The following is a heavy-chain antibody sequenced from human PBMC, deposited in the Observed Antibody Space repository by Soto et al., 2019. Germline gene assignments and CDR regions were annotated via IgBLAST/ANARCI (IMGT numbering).Heavy chain of an antibody. Sequence: QVQLVQSGAEVKKPGSSVNVSCKASGGTFSSYAISWVRQAPGQGLEWMGGIIPIFGTANYAQKFHGRVTITADESTSTAYMELSSMRAEDTAVYYCARDGDQLIYYGMDVWGQGTTVTVSS. CDR1: GGTFSSYA. J-gene: IGHJ6*02. D-gene: IGHD2-2*01. CDR3: ARDGDQLIYYGMDV. CDR2: IIPIFGTA. V-gene: IGHV1-69*01.